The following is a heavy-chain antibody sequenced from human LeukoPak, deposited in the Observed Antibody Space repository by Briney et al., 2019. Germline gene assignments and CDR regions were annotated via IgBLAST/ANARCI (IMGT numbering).Heavy chain of an antibody. J-gene: IGHJ4*02. D-gene: IGHD6-13*01. Sequence: GGSLRLSCAASGFSFSSYAMHWVRQAPGKGLEWVAVIWYDGGNKYYADSVKGRFTISRDNSKNTLYLEMNSLRAEDTAVYYCARFGSSHDDYWGQGTLVTVSS. CDR1: GFSFSSYA. CDR2: IWYDGGNK. V-gene: IGHV3-33*01. CDR3: ARFGSSHDDY.